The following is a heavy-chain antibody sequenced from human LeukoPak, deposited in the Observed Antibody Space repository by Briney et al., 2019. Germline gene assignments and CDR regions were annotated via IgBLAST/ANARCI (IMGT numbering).Heavy chain of an antibody. CDR1: GGTFSSYA. Sequence: SVKVSCKASGGTFSSYAISWVRQAPGQGLEWMGGIIPIFGTANYAQKFQGRVTITADESTSTAYMELGSLRSEDTAVYYCARDLGSGGAFDYWGQGTLVTVSS. J-gene: IGHJ4*02. CDR3: ARDLGSGGAFDY. CDR2: IIPIFGTA. D-gene: IGHD3-10*01. V-gene: IGHV1-69*13.